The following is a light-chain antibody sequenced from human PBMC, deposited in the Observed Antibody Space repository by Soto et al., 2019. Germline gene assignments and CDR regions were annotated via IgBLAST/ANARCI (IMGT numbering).Light chain of an antibody. CDR3: QQYNSYSRT. CDR2: GAS. J-gene: IGKJ1*01. Sequence: EIVLTQSPAPLSLSPGERATLSCRASQSVSSYLAWFQQKPGQAPRLLIYGASSRATGIPDRFSGSGSGTEFTLTISSLQPDDFATYYCQQYNSYSRTLGQGTKVDIK. CDR1: QSVSSY. V-gene: IGKV3-11*01.